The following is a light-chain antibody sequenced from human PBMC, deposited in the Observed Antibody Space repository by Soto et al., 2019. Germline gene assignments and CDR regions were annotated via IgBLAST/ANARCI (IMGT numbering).Light chain of an antibody. Sequence: QSVLTQPASVSGSPGQSITISCTGTSSDVGSYNLVSWYQQHPGKAPKLMIYEGSKRPPGVSNRFSGSKSGNTASLTIPGLQAEDEADYYCCSYAGSSTPYVFGTGTKVTVL. J-gene: IGLJ1*01. CDR3: CSYAGSSTPYV. CDR1: SSDVGSYNL. CDR2: EGS. V-gene: IGLV2-23*01.